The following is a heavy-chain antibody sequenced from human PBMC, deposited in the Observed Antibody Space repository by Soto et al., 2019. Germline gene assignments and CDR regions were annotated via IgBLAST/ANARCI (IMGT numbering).Heavy chain of an antibody. CDR3: ARGEMATIKSGWFDP. V-gene: IGHV4-30-4*01. J-gene: IGHJ5*02. D-gene: IGHD5-12*01. CDR2: IYYSGST. Sequence: QVQLQESGPGLVKPSQTLSLTCTVSGGSISSGDYYWSWIRQPPGKGLEWIGYIYYSGSTYYNPSLKRRVTISGDTSKNQFSLKLSSVTAADTAVYYCARGEMATIKSGWFDPWGQGTLVTVSS. CDR1: GGSISSGDYY.